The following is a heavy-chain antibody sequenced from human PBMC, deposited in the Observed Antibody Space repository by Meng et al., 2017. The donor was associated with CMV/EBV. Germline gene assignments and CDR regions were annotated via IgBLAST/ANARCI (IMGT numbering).Heavy chain of an antibody. CDR1: GYSFTSYW. CDR3: ARHSNDDFRSGYYHPRLILSGMDV. D-gene: IGHD3-3*01. CDR2: IYPGDSDT. J-gene: IGHJ6*02. Sequence: GESLKISCKGSGYSFTSYWIGWVRQRPGKGLEWMGIIYPGDSDTRYSPSFQGQVTISADKSISTAYLQWSSLKASDTDMYYCARHSNDDFRSGYYHPRLILSGMDVWGQGTTVTVSS. V-gene: IGHV5-51*01.